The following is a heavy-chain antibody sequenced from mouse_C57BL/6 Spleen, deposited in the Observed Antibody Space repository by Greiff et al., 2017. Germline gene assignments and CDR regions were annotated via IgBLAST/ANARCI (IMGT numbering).Heavy chain of an antibody. J-gene: IGHJ2*01. CDR3: ARQEKFITNY. D-gene: IGHD1-1*01. Sequence: VQLKESGGDLVKPGGSLKLSCAASGFTFSSYGMSWVRQTPDKRLEWVATISSGGSYTYYPDSVKGRFTISRDNAKNTLYLQMSSLKSEDTAMYYCARQEKFITNYWGQGTTLTVSS. CDR1: GFTFSSYG. V-gene: IGHV5-6*01. CDR2: ISSGGSYT.